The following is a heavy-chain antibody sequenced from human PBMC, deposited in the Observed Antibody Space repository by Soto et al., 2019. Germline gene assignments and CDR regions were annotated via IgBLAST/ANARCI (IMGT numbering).Heavy chain of an antibody. D-gene: IGHD3-22*01. Sequence: PSETLSLTCTVSGGSLTFGNYYWSWIRQSPGKGLEWLGYMYYGGSTYYNPSLKSRVSISVDASKNQVSLKLSSVTAADSAVYYCARSAIPPYDSSYFDHWGPENPLTVSS. V-gene: IGHV4-30-4*01. CDR1: GGSLTFGNYY. CDR2: MYYGGST. J-gene: IGHJ4*02. CDR3: ARSAIPPYDSSYFDH.